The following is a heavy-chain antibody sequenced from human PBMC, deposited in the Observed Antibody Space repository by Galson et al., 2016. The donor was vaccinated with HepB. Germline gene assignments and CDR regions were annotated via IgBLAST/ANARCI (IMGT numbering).Heavy chain of an antibody. V-gene: IGHV4-61*08. CDR2: MYYSGNT. Sequence: ETLSLTCTVSGGSISSGGYYWTWLRQPPGKGLEWIGYMYYSGNTNYNPSLESRVTISADTSKNQFSLKLSSVTAADTAVYYCAREAAMALDYWGQGILVTVSS. J-gene: IGHJ4*02. CDR3: AREAAMALDY. CDR1: GGSISSGGYY. D-gene: IGHD5-18*01.